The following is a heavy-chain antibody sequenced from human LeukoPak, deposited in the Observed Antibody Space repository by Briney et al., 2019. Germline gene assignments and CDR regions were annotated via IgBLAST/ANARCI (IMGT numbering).Heavy chain of an antibody. D-gene: IGHD6-6*01. CDR2: ISSDGGST. Sequence: GGSLRLSCSASGFTFSTYAMHWVRQAPGKGLEYVSAISSDGGSTYYADSVKGTFTISRDNSKNTLYLQVSSLRPDDTAVYYCVKWRAAMAPRDYYYGMDVWGQGTRVTVSS. CDR3: VKWRAAMAPRDYYYGMDV. J-gene: IGHJ6*02. CDR1: GFTFSTYA. V-gene: IGHV3-64D*09.